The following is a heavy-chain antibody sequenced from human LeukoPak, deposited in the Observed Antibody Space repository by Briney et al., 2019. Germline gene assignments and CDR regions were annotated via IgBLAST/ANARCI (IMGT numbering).Heavy chain of an antibody. D-gene: IGHD3-10*01. CDR1: GGSISSYY. CDR3: ARDRGLANYYYYGMDV. Sequence: PSETLSLTCTVSGGSISSYYWSWIRQPPGKGLEWIGYIYYSGSTNYNPFLKSRVTISVDTSKNQFSLKLSSVTAADTAVYYCARDRGLANYYYYGMDVWGQGTTVTVSS. CDR2: IYYSGST. J-gene: IGHJ6*02. V-gene: IGHV4-59*01.